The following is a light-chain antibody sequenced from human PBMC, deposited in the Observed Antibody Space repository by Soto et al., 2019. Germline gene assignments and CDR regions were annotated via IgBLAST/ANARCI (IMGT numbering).Light chain of an antibody. J-gene: IGLJ2*01. CDR3: SSFTISRNTVI. CDR2: DVS. V-gene: IGLV2-11*01. Sequence: QSALTQPRSVSGSPGQSVTISCTGTSSDVGGYNYVSWYQQHPGKAPKLMIYDVSNRPSGVPDRFSGSKSGNTASLTISGLQAEDETDYYCSSFTISRNTVIFGGGTKLTVL. CDR1: SSDVGGYNY.